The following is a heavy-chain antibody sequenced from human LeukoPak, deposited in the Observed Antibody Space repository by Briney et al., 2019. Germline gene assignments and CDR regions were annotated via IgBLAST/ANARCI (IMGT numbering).Heavy chain of an antibody. Sequence: RGSLRLSCAASGFTFASYWMSWVRQAPGKGLEWVANIKQDGSEKYYVDSVKGRFTISRDNAKNSLYLQMNSLRVEDTAVYYCARGEGDSGWYPGDYWGQGTLVTVSS. CDR3: ARGEGDSGWYPGDY. J-gene: IGHJ4*02. CDR1: GFTFASYW. D-gene: IGHD6-19*01. V-gene: IGHV3-7*01. CDR2: IKQDGSEK.